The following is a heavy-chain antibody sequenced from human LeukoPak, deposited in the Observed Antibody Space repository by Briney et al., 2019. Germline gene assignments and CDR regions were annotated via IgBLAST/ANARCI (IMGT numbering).Heavy chain of an antibody. J-gene: IGHJ3*02. CDR2: IRYDGSKK. V-gene: IGHV3-30*02. D-gene: IGHD2-15*01. CDR3: ARAGGYCSGGSCWDDAFDI. Sequence: PGGSLRLSCAASGFTFSSYGMHWVRQAPGKGLEWVAFIRYDGSKKYYADSVKGRFTISRDNSKNTLYLQMNSLRAEDTAVYYCARAGGYCSGGSCWDDAFDIWGQGTMVTVSS. CDR1: GFTFSSYG.